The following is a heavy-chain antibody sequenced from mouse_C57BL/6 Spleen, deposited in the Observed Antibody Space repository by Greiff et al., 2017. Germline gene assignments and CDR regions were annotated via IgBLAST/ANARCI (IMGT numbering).Heavy chain of an antibody. J-gene: IGHJ2*01. CDR1: GYTFTDYE. CDR2: IDPETGGT. D-gene: IGHD1-1*01. V-gene: IGHV1-15*01. Sequence: QVTLKESGAELARPGASVTLSCKASGYTFTDYEMNWVKQTPVHGLEWIGAIDPETGGTAYNQKFKGKAILTADKSSSTADMELRSLTSEDSAVYYCTRSQVYYGSSPDYWGQGTTLTVSS. CDR3: TRSQVYYGSSPDY.